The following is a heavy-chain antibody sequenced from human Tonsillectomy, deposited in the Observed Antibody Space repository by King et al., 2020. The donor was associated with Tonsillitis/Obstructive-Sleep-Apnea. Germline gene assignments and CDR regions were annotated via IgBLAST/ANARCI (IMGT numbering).Heavy chain of an antibody. CDR3: ARDLVPEIKGEFWSGLYY. J-gene: IGHJ4*02. Sequence: VKLVESGGGVVQPGRSLRLSCAASGFTFSSYGMHWVRQAPGKGLEWVAVIWYDGSNKYYADSVKGRFTISRDNSKNTLYLQMNSLRAEDTAVYYCARDLVPEIKGEFWSGLYYWGQGTLVTVSS. CDR1: GFTFSSYG. V-gene: IGHV3-33*01. CDR2: IWYDGSNK. D-gene: IGHD3-3*01.